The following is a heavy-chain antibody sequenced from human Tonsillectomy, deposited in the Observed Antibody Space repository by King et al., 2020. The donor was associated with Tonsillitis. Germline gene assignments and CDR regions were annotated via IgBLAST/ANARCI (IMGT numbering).Heavy chain of an antibody. CDR2: ISGDEGST. D-gene: IGHD3-22*01. CDR3: AKRYYYDSTGPLDF. CDR1: GFTFDDYA. V-gene: IGHV3-43*02. Sequence: VQLVESGGGVVQPGGSLRLSCAASGFTFDDYAMHWVRQAPGKGLEWVSLISGDEGSTYYADSVKGRFTISRDNSKTSLSLQMNSLRTEDTALYYCAKRYYYDSTGPLDFWGQGTLAT. J-gene: IGHJ4*02.